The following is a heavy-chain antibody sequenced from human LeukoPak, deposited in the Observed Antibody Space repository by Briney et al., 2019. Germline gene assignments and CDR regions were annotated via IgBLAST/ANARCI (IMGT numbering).Heavy chain of an antibody. V-gene: IGHV4-34*01. CDR3: ASRTAMVTWAY. CDR2: INHSGST. J-gene: IGHJ4*02. D-gene: IGHD5-18*01. Sequence: PSETLSLTCAVYGGSFSGYYWSWIRQPPGKGLEWIGEINHSGSTNYNPSLKSRVTISVDTSKNQFSLELSSVTAADTAVYYCASRTAMVTWAYWGQGTLVTVSS. CDR1: GGSFSGYY.